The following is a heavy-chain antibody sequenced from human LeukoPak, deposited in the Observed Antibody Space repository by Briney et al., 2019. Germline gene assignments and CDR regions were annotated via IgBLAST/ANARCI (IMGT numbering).Heavy chain of an antibody. CDR1: GGSISSSRYY. CDR2: IYYSGST. CDR3: ARLLYTEWLRSSYYFDY. V-gene: IGHV4-39*01. Sequence: PSETLSLTCTVSGGSISSSRYYWGWIHQPPGKGLEWIGSIYYSGSTYYNPSLKSRVTISVDTSKNQFSLKLSSVTAADTAVYYRARLLYTEWLRSSYYFDYWGQGTLVTVSS. D-gene: IGHD5-12*01. J-gene: IGHJ4*02.